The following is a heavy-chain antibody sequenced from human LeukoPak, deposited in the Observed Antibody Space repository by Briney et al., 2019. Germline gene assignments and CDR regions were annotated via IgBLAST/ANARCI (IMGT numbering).Heavy chain of an antibody. CDR2: ISNSGNTK. V-gene: IGHV3-48*03. Sequence: GGSLRLSCAASGFTFSSYEMNWVRQAPGKGLEWISYISNSGNTKYYADSVKGRFTISRDNSKNTLYLQMNSLRAEDTAVYYCAKGSKAVIFTRDHYMDVWGKGSTVTISS. D-gene: IGHD3-3*01. CDR1: GFTFSSYE. J-gene: IGHJ6*03. CDR3: AKGSKAVIFTRDHYMDV.